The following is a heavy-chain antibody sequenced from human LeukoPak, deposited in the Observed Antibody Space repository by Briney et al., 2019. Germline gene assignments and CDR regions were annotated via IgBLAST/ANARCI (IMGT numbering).Heavy chain of an antibody. CDR1: GLTFSSYS. CDR3: ARDLNGDTLFDY. J-gene: IGHJ4*02. CDR2: ISSSSSYI. Sequence: GGSLRLSCAASGLTFSSYSMNWVRQAPGKGLEWVSSISSSSSYIYYADSVKGRFTISRDNAKNSLYLQMNSLRAEDTAVYYCARDLNGDTLFDYWGQGTLVTVSS. D-gene: IGHD4-17*01. V-gene: IGHV3-21*01.